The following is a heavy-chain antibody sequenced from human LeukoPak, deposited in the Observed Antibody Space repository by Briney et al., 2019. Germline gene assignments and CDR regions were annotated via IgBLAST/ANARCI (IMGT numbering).Heavy chain of an antibody. J-gene: IGHJ4*02. CDR1: GFTFDDYA. Sequence: GGSLRLSCAASGFTFDDYAMHWVRQAPGKGLEYVSTISSNGGSTFYANSVKGRFTISRDNSKNTLYLQMGSLRPEDMAVYYCARETLGGYCSGGSCYSPRHFDYWGQGTLVTVSS. D-gene: IGHD2-15*01. V-gene: IGHV3-64*01. CDR2: ISSNGGST. CDR3: ARETLGGYCSGGSCYSPRHFDY.